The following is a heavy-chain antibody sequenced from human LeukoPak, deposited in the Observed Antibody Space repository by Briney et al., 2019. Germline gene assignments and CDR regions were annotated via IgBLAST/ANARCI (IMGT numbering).Heavy chain of an antibody. CDR3: ARDSCSDNDVFNDLFDS. V-gene: IGHV4-34*01. J-gene: IGHJ5*01. D-gene: IGHD3/OR15-3a*01. CDR1: GGSFSGYY. CDR2: INHSGST. Sequence: KPSETLSLTCAVYGGSFSGYYWSWIRQPPGKGLEWIGEINHSGSTNYNPSLKSRVTISVDTSKNQFSLKLSSVTAADTAVYYCARDSCSDNDVFNDLFDSWGQGTLVTVSS.